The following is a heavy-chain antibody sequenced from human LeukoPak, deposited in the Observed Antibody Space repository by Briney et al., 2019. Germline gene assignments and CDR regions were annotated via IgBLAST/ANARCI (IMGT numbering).Heavy chain of an antibody. Sequence: ASVKVSCKASGYTFTSYGISWVRQAPGQGLEWMGWISAYNGNTNYAQKLQGRVTMTTDTSTSTAYMELRSLRSDDTAVYYCARGNYCSGGSCYLLASNFDYWGQGTLVTVSS. J-gene: IGHJ4*02. CDR2: ISAYNGNT. CDR3: ARGNYCSGGSCYLLASNFDY. D-gene: IGHD2-15*01. V-gene: IGHV1-18*01. CDR1: GYTFTSYG.